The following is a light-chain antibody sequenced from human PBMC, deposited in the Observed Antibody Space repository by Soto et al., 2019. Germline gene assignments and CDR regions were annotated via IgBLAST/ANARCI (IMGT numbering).Light chain of an antibody. CDR3: AAWDGSLNGWV. J-gene: IGLJ3*02. CDR1: NSNIGSNT. V-gene: IGLV1-44*01. CDR2: NND. Sequence: QSVLTQAPPASGTPGQRVTISCSGSNSNIGSNTVSWYQQVPGTAPKVLIYNNDQRPSGVPDRLSGSKSGTSASLAIGGLQSEDEADYYCAAWDGSLNGWVFGGGTKLTVL.